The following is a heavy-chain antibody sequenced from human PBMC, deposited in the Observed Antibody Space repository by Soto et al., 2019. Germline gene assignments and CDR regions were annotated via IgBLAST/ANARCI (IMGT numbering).Heavy chain of an antibody. V-gene: IGHV3-33*01. CDR3: ARDFVDIVGATRGHYGALDI. J-gene: IGHJ3*02. Sequence: PGGSLRLSCAASGFTFSSYGMHWVRQAPGKGLEWVAVIWCDGSNKYYADSVKGRFTISRDNSKNTLYLQMNSLRAEDTAVYYYARDFVDIVGATRGHYGALDIWGQGAMVTVSS. D-gene: IGHD1-26*01. CDR2: IWCDGSNK. CDR1: GFTFSSYG.